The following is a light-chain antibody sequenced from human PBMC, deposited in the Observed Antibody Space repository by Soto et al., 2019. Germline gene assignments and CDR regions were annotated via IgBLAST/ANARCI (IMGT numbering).Light chain of an antibody. CDR2: EVS. CDR1: SSDVGGYNY. V-gene: IGLV2-14*01. Sequence: QSVLTQPASVSGSPGQSITISCTGTSSDVGGYNYVSWYQQHPGKAPKLMIYEVSNRPSGVSNRFSGSKSGNTASLTISGLQAEDEADYYCSSYTRSSTRVFGTGTKAPS. J-gene: IGLJ1*01. CDR3: SSYTRSSTRV.